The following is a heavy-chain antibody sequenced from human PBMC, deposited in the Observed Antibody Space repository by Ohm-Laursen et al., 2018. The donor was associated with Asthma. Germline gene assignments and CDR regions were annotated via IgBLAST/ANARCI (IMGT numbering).Heavy chain of an antibody. V-gene: IGHV3-21*01. Sequence: SLRLSCAASGFTFSSYSMNWVRQAPGKGLEWVSSISSSSSYIYYADSVKGRFTISRDNAKNSLYLQMNSLRAEDTAVYYCARYLGYQYYYYGMDVWGQGTTVTVSS. D-gene: IGHD5-12*01. CDR1: GFTFSSYS. J-gene: IGHJ6*02. CDR3: ARYLGYQYYYYGMDV. CDR2: ISSSSSYI.